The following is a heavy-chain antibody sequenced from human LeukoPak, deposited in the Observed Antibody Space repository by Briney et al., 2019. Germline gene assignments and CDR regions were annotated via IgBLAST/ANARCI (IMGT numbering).Heavy chain of an antibody. V-gene: IGHV1-2*02. Sequence: ASVKVSCKASGYTFTGYYMHWVRQAPGQGLEWMGWINPNSGGTNYAQKLQGRVTMTTDTSTNTAYMELRSLRSDDTAVYYCARDKADHDSSGYYGDASDIWGQGTIVTVSS. CDR3: ARDKADHDSSGYYGDASDI. CDR1: GYTFTGYY. J-gene: IGHJ3*02. D-gene: IGHD3-22*01. CDR2: INPNSGGT.